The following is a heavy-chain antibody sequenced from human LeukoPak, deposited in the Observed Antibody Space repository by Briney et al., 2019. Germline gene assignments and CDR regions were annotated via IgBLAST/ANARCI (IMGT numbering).Heavy chain of an antibody. J-gene: IGHJ4*02. CDR2: IRSKANSYAT. Sequence: GGSLRLSCAASGFTFSGSAMHWVRQASGKGLEWVGRIRSKANSYATAYAASVKGRFTISRDDSKNTAYLQMNSLKTEDTAVYYCTRRGYSGYDYYFDYWGLGTLVTVSS. CDR3: TRRGYSGYDYYFDY. CDR1: GFTFSGSA. D-gene: IGHD5-12*01. V-gene: IGHV3-73*01.